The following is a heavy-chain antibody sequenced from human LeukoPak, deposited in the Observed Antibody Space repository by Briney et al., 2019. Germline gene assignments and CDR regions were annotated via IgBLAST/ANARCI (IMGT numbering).Heavy chain of an antibody. CDR2: INPNSGGT. CDR3: ARHGYTSGWVRY. J-gene: IGHJ4*02. V-gene: IGHV1-2*06. D-gene: IGHD6-19*01. Sequence: ASVKVSCKASGYTFTGYYMHWVRQAPGQGLEWMGRINPNSGGTNYAQKFQGRVTMTRDTSISTAYMELSRLRSEDTAVYYCARHGYTSGWVRYWGQGTLVTVSS. CDR1: GYTFTGYY.